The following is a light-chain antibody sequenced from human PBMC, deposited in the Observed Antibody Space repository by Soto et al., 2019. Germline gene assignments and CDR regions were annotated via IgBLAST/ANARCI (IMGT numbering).Light chain of an antibody. CDR1: SSNIGTNT. Sequence: QSVLTQPPSASGTPGQRVTISCSGSSSNIGTNTVNWYQQLPGTAPKLHIYRTNQRPSGIPDRFSGSKSGTSASLDISGLQSEDEADYYCTAWDGSLDGRVFGGGTKLTVL. J-gene: IGLJ3*02. CDR2: RTN. V-gene: IGLV1-44*01. CDR3: TAWDGSLDGRV.